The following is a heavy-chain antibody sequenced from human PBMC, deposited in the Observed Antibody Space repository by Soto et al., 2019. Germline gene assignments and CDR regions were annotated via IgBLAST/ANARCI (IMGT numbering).Heavy chain of an antibody. Sequence: EVQLVESGGGLVKPGGSLRLSCAASGFIFSTYSMNWVRQAPGKGLEWVSSISSRGSYKHYADSVKGRFTISRDNAKTSLYLQMNSLRAEDTAVYYCAREGFSNYNNYDFDFWAQGTLVSVSS. J-gene: IGHJ4*02. D-gene: IGHD4-4*01. CDR3: AREGFSNYNNYDFDF. CDR1: GFIFSTYS. CDR2: ISSRGSYK. V-gene: IGHV3-21*01.